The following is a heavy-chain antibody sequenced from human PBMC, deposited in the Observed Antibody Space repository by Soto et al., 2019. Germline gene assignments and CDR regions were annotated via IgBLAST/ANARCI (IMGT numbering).Heavy chain of an antibody. CDR3: ARGLPGHYGWDV. J-gene: IGHJ6*02. Sequence: GGSLRLSCVASEFTFSNHWMHWVRQGPGRGLVWVSRVKGDGSSTIYADSAKGRFTISRDNAKNTLYLQINSLRADDTAVYYCARGLPGHYGWDVWGQGTTVTVSS. V-gene: IGHV3-74*01. CDR1: EFTFSNHW. CDR2: VKGDGSST.